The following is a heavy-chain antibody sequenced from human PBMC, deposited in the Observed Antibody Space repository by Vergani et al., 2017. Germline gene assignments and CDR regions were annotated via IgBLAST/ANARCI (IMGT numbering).Heavy chain of an antibody. CDR2: ISGSGGNT. J-gene: IGHJ4*02. V-gene: IGHV3-23*01. D-gene: IGHD2-21*02. Sequence: EVQLLESGGGLVQPGGSLRLSCGASGFTFSSYAMTWVRQAPGKGLEWVSAISGSGGNTFYTDSVKGRFTISRDNSKATLYLQMNSLRVEDTAIYYCARDLVGGDGLKYWGQGTLVTVSS. CDR1: GFTFSSYA. CDR3: ARDLVGGDGLKY.